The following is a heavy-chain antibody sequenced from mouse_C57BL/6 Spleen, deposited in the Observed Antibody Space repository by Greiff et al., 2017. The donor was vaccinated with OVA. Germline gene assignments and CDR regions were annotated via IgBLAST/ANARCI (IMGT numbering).Heavy chain of an antibody. CDR3: ARDRYDYDGYYFDY. D-gene: IGHD2-4*01. V-gene: IGHV1-76*01. CDR2: IYPGSGNT. CDR1: GYTFTDYY. Sequence: VQLQQSGAELVRPGASVKLSCKASGYTFTDYYINWVKQRPGQGLEWIARIYPGSGNTYYNEKFKGKATLTAEKSSSTAYMQLSSLTSEDSAVYFCARDRYDYDGYYFDYWGQGTTLTVSS. J-gene: IGHJ2*01.